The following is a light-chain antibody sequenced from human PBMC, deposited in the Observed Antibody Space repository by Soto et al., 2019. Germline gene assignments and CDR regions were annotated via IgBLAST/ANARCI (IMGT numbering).Light chain of an antibody. CDR2: KAS. V-gene: IGKV1-5*03. CDR1: QTISSW. J-gene: IGKJ4*01. Sequence: DIQMTQSPSTLSGSVGDRVTITCRASQTISSWLAWYQQKPGKAPKLLIYKASTLKSGVPSRFSGSGSGTDFTLTISSLQPEDFATYYCQQANSFLFTFGGGTKVDIK. CDR3: QQANSFLFT.